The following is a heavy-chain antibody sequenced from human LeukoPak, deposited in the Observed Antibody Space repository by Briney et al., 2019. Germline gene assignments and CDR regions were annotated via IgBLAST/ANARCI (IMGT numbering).Heavy chain of an antibody. J-gene: IGHJ4*02. CDR2: INPDGNKK. CDR1: GLTFSSSW. V-gene: IGHV3-7*01. Sequence: TGGSLRLSCGVSGLTFSSSWMDWVRQAPGKGLEWVASINPDGNKKYSADSVKGRFTISRDNAENSLYLQMNSLRVEDTAFYYCARDLAYSRLDYWGQGMLVTVSS. D-gene: IGHD5-18*01. CDR3: ARDLAYSRLDY.